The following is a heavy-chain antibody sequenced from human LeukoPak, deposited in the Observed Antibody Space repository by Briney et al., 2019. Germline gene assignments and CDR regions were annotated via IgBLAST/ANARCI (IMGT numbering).Heavy chain of an antibody. CDR2: IYPSGST. J-gene: IGHJ3*02. D-gene: IGHD1-26*01. CDR1: GGFISSSNW. V-gene: IGHV4-4*02. CDR3: ARDQGGGRHARVAFDI. Sequence: SETLSLTCAVSGGFISSSNWWAWVRQPPGKGLEWIGEIYPSGSTNYNPSLKSRVTVSVDKSKNQFSLRLTSVTAADTAVYYCARDQGGGRHARVAFDIWGQGTMVTVSS.